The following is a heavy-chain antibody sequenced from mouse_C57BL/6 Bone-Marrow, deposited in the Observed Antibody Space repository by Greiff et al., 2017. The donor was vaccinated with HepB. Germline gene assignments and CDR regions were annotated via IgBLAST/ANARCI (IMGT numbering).Heavy chain of an antibody. D-gene: IGHD6-2*01. J-gene: IGHJ4*01. Sequence: QVQLQQSGAELVKPGASVKLSCKASGYTFTSYGISWVKQRTGQGLEWIGEIYPRSGNTYYNEKFKGKATLTADKSSSTAYMELRSLTSEDSAVYFCARKDDSLYAMDYWGQGTSVTVSS. CDR3: ARKDDSLYAMDY. CDR1: GYTFTSYG. V-gene: IGHV1-81*01. CDR2: IYPRSGNT.